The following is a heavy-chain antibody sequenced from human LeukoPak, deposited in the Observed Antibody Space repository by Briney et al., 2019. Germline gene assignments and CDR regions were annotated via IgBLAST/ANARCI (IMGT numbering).Heavy chain of an antibody. J-gene: IGHJ4*02. CDR1: GFTFNRCW. Sequence: GSLRLSCVVSGFTFNRCWMNWIRQPPGKGLEWIGEINHSGSTNYNPSLKSRVTISVDTSKNQFSLKLSSVTAADTAVYYCARGARRTFDYWGQGTLVTVSS. V-gene: IGHV4-34*01. CDR3: ARGARRTFDY. CDR2: INHSGST. D-gene: IGHD3/OR15-3a*01.